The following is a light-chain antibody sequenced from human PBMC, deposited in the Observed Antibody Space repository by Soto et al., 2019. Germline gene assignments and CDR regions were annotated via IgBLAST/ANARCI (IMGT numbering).Light chain of an antibody. Sequence: EVVMTQSPATLSVSPGERATLSCRASQFVSTNLAWYQQKPGQAPRLLIYSASTRATGIPARFSGSGSGTEFTLTIRSLQSEDAAVYYCQQFNNWPPLTVGGGTKVEIK. CDR3: QQFNNWPPLT. CDR1: QFVSTN. J-gene: IGKJ4*01. CDR2: SAS. V-gene: IGKV3-15*01.